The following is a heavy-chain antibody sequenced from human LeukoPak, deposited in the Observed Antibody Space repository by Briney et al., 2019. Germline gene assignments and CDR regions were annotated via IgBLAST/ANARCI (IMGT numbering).Heavy chain of an antibody. CDR3: ARGLRGAFDI. V-gene: IGHV4-30-4*01. CDR2: IYYSGST. Sequence: SETLSLTCTVSGGSISSGNYYWSWIRQPPGKGLEWIGNIYYSGSTDYNPSLKSRVTISVDTSKNQFSLKLSSVTAADTAGYYCARGLRGAFDIWGQGTMVTVSS. D-gene: IGHD2-21*02. J-gene: IGHJ3*02. CDR1: GGSISSGNYY.